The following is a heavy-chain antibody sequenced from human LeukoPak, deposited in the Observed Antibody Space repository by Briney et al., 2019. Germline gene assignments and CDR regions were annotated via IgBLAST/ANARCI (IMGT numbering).Heavy chain of an antibody. CDR3: TKRMHSSSWYNYFDL. J-gene: IGHJ4*02. Sequence: GGSLRLSCAASGFTFSSYAMSWVRQAPGKGLEWVSTITGSDDATYYADSVRGRFTISRDNSKNTLYLHMNTLRAEDTAVYYCTKRMHSSSWYNYFDLWGQGTPVTVSS. V-gene: IGHV3-23*01. CDR2: ITGSDDAT. D-gene: IGHD6-13*01. CDR1: GFTFSSYA.